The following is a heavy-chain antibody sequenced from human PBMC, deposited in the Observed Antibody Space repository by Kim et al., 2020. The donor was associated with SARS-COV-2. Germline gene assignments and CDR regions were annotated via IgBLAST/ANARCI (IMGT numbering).Heavy chain of an antibody. CDR2: IYHSRST. CDR1: GYSISSGYY. J-gene: IGHJ6*02. V-gene: IGHV4-38-2*02. D-gene: IGHD5-12*01. Sequence: SETLSLTCTVSGYSISSGYYWGWIRQPPGKGLEWIGSIYHSRSTYYNQSLKSRVTISVDTSKNQFSLKLNSVTAADTAVYYCARDRIVATIHYYYYGMDVCGQGTTVTVSS. CDR3: ARDRIVATIHYYYYGMDV.